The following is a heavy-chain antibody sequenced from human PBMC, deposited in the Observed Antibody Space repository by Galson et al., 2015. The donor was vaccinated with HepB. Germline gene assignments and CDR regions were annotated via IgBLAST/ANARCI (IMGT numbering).Heavy chain of an antibody. CDR3: AKEGAVTGGGYYLDF. Sequence: SLRLSCAASGFTFTAYAMSWVRQAPGKGLEWVSTISGSADGTFYADSVKGRFTISRDNSKNTLYLQMNSLRVEDTAVYYCAKEGAVTGGGYYLDFWGQGTLVTVSS. J-gene: IGHJ4*02. CDR1: GFTFTAYA. D-gene: IGHD6-19*01. V-gene: IGHV3-23*01. CDR2: ISGSADGT.